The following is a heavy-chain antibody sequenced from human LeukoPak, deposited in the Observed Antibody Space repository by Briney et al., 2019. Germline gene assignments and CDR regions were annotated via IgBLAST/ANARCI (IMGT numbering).Heavy chain of an antibody. CDR3: ARSDTAMVFDY. CDR2: INPSGGST. V-gene: IGHV1-46*01. CDR1: GYTFTSYY. D-gene: IGHD5-18*01. J-gene: IGHJ4*02. Sequence: ASVKVSCKASGYTFTSYYMHWVRQAPGQGLEWMGIINPSGGSTSYAQKFQGRVTMTRDTSTSTVYMELSSLRSEDTAVNYCARSDTAMVFDYWGQGTLVTVSS.